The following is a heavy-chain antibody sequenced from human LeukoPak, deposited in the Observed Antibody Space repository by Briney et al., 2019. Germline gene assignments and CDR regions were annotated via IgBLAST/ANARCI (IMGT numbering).Heavy chain of an antibody. Sequence: PSQTLSLTCTVSGGSISSGSYYWSWIQQPAGKGLEWIGRIYTSGSTNYNPSLKSRVTISVDTSKNQFSLKLSSVTAADTAVYYCARDSPHCSSTSCYTGSVDYWGQGTLVTVSS. CDR3: ARDSPHCSSTSCYTGSVDY. D-gene: IGHD2-2*02. V-gene: IGHV4-61*02. CDR1: GGSISSGSYY. J-gene: IGHJ4*02. CDR2: IYTSGST.